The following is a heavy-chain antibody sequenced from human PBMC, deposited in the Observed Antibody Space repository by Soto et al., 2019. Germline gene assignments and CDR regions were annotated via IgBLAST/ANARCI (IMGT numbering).Heavy chain of an antibody. CDR1: GGPISSSNHY. J-gene: IGHJ6*03. CDR2: IYYIGST. CDR3: ARLGDRVNYYYMDV. V-gene: IGHV4-39*01. Sequence: QLQLQESGPGLVKPAETLSVTCTVSGGPISSSNHYWGWIRQPPGKGLEWIGSIYYIGSTYYNPSVQSRVTISVDTSKNQISLKVKSVTAADTAVYFCARLGDRVNYYYMDVWGKGTTVTVSS. D-gene: IGHD6-13*01.